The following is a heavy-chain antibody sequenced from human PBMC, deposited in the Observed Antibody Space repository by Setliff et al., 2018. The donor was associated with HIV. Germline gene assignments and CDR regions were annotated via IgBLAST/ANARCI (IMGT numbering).Heavy chain of an antibody. Sequence: ASVKVSCKAFGYTFTRYSLNWVRQAPGQGLEWLGWINTNTWDPTYAQAFTGRLVFSLDTALSTAYLEISDLKAEDSAVYYCARYSSEYYDIWTGEYHYMDVWGTGTTVTVSS. D-gene: IGHD3-9*01. CDR2: INTNTWDP. J-gene: IGHJ6*03. V-gene: IGHV7-4-1*02. CDR3: ARYSSEYYDIWTGEYHYMDV. CDR1: GYTFTRYS.